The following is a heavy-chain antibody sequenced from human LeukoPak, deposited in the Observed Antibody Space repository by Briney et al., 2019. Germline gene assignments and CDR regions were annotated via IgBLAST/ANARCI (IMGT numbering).Heavy chain of an antibody. CDR2: IGPTGTDR. J-gene: IGHJ4*02. Sequence: PGGSLRLSCAASGLTFSNYWMHWVRQAPGQGLEWVSSIGPTGTDRYYADSVRGRFTISRDNAKNSMYLQMDSLRDEDTAVYYCATETIGRHYDYWGQGTLLTVSS. V-gene: IGHV3-21*01. D-gene: IGHD1-14*01. CDR3: ATETIGRHYDY. CDR1: GLTFSNYW.